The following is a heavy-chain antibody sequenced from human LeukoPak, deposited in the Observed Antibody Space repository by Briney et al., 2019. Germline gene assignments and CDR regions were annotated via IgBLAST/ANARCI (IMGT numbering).Heavy chain of an antibody. CDR1: GFTFSSYS. V-gene: IGHV3-21*01. Sequence: PGGSLRLSCAASGFTFSSYSMNWVRQAPGKGLEWVSSISSSSSYIYYADSVKGRFTISRDNAKNSLYLQMNSLRAEDTAVYYCARDSCSGGSCYEEVPDYWGQGTLVTVSS. CDR3: ARDSCSGGSCYEEVPDY. J-gene: IGHJ4*02. CDR2: ISSSSSYI. D-gene: IGHD2-15*01.